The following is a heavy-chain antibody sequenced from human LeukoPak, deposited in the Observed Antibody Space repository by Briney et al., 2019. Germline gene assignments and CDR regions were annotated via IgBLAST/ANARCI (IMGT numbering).Heavy chain of an antibody. Sequence: PGGSLRLSCVASGFTFSSYAMSWVRQAPGKGLEWVSAISGSGGSTYYADSVKGRFIISRENAKNSLYLQMDSLRAGDTAVYYCAKGGIGYSYGYFKGEAFEIWGQGTMVTVSS. V-gene: IGHV3-23*01. D-gene: IGHD5-18*01. CDR3: AKGGIGYSYGYFKGEAFEI. CDR2: ISGSGGST. J-gene: IGHJ3*02. CDR1: GFTFSSYA.